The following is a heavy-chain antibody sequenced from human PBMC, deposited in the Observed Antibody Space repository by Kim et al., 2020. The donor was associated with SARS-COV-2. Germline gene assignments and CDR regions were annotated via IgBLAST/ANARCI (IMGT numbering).Heavy chain of an antibody. Sequence: TPTLKTREPTSVDTSKTHFSLKLSSVTAADTAVYYCARHRLNYYSGMDVWGQGTTVTVSS. CDR3: ARHRLNYYSGMDV. V-gene: IGHV4-59*08. J-gene: IGHJ6*02.